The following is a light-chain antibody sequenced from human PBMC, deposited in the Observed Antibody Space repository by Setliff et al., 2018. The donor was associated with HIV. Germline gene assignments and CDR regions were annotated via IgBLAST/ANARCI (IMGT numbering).Light chain of an antibody. CDR2: DVS. CDR1: SSDVGGYNY. J-gene: IGLJ1*01. Sequence: QSALAQPRSVSGSPGQSVTISCTGTSSDVGGYNYVSRYQQHSGKAPKLRIYDVSNRPSGVSNRFSGPKSGNTASLTISGLQAEDEADYYCSSYTSTSTLLVFGTGTKVTVL. CDR3: SSYTSTSTLLV. V-gene: IGLV2-14*03.